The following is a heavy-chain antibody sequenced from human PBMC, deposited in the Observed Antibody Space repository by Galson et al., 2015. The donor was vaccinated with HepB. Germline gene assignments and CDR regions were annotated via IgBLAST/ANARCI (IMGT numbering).Heavy chain of an antibody. CDR3: ARDSLQLLYYNWFDP. J-gene: IGHJ5*02. Sequence: SVKVSCKASGGTFSSYAISWVRQAPGQGLEWMGGIIPIFGTANYAQKFQGRVTMTRDTSTSTVYMELSSLRSEDTAVYYCARDSLQLLYYNWFDPWGQGTLVTVSS. CDR2: IIPIFGTA. CDR1: GGTFSSYA. D-gene: IGHD2-2*02. V-gene: IGHV1-69*05.